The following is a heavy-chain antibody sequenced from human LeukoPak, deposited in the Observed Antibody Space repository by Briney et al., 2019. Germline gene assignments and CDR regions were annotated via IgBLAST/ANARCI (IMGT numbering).Heavy chain of an antibody. Sequence: SGGSLRLSCAASGFTVSSNYMSWVRQAPGKGLEWVLVIYSGGSTYYADSVKGRFTISRDNSKNTLYLQMNSLRAEDTAVYYCARGMSGDTAMVMEAYFDYWGQGTLVTVSS. D-gene: IGHD5-18*01. J-gene: IGHJ4*02. CDR2: IYSGGST. V-gene: IGHV3-66*01. CDR3: ARGMSGDTAMVMEAYFDY. CDR1: GFTVSSNY.